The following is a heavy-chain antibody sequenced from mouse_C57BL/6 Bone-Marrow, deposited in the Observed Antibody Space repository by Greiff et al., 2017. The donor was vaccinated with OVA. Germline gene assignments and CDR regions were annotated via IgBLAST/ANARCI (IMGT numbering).Heavy chain of an antibody. CDR2: IYPSNGGT. D-gene: IGHD1-3*01. J-gene: IGHJ3*01. Sequence: QVQLQQPGTELVKPGASVKLSCKASGYTFTSYWMHWVKQRPGPGLEWIGYIYPSNGGTNYNEKFKSKATLTVDKSSSTAYMQLSSLTSEDDAVYYCARKGIQSSFAYWGQGTLVTVSA. CDR1: GYTFTSYW. V-gene: IGHV1-53*01. CDR3: ARKGIQSSFAY.